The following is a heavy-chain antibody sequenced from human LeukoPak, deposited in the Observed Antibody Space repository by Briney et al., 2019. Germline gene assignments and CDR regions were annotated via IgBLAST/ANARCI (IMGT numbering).Heavy chain of an antibody. Sequence: PSETLSLTCTVSGGSISRYYWGWIRQPPGKGLEWIGSIYYSGSTYYNPSLKSRVTISVDTSKNQFSLKLSSVTAADTAVYYCARDRITMIVVDFFDYWGQGTLVTVSS. CDR3: ARDRITMIVVDFFDY. CDR2: IYYSGST. V-gene: IGHV4-39*07. CDR1: GGSISRYY. J-gene: IGHJ4*02. D-gene: IGHD3-22*01.